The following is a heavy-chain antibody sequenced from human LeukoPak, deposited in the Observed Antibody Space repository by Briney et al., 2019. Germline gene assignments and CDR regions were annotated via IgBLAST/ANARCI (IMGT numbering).Heavy chain of an antibody. CDR2: ISWNSGRI. Sequence: GGSLRLSCAASGSIFENYAMHWVRQAPGKGLEWVSGISWNSGRIGYADSVKGRFTISRDNAKNSLYLQMNSLKTEDTALYYCARDPGSLPAAIGYCCYGMDVWGQGTTVTVSS. CDR1: GSIFENYA. V-gene: IGHV3-9*01. D-gene: IGHD2-2*02. CDR3: ARDPGSLPAAIGYCCYGMDV. J-gene: IGHJ6*02.